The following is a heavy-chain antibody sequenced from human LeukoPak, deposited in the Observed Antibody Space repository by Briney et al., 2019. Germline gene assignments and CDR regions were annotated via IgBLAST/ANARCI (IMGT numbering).Heavy chain of an antibody. V-gene: IGHV4-59*01. D-gene: IGHD3-16*01. CDR2: VDYNGAT. CDR3: TSGYYEAFDF. Sequence: AETLSLTCALSGASISSYHWKWIRQLPGKGLEWIGNVDYNGATKYNPSLHSRITTSLDPSNNQFSLTLTSVTAADTALYFCTSGYYEAFDFWGQGRLVTVSS. CDR1: GASISSYH. J-gene: IGHJ4*02.